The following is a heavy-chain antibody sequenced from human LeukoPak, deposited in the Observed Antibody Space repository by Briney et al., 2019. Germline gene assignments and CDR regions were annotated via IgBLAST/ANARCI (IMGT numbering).Heavy chain of an antibody. J-gene: IGHJ4*02. CDR3: ARENSGSYREFDY. D-gene: IGHD1-26*01. CDR1: GGSISSYY. Sequence: SETLSLTRTVSGGSISSYYWSWIRQPAGKGLEWIGRIYTSGSTNYNASLKSRVSMSVDTSKNQFSLKLSSVTAADTAVFYCARENSGSYREFDYWGQGTLVTVSS. V-gene: IGHV4-4*07. CDR2: IYTSGST.